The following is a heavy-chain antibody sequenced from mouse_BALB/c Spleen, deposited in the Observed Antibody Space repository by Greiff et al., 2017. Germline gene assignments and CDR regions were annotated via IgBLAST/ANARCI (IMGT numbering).Heavy chain of an antibody. CDR1: GYSITSDYA. CDR2: ISYSGST. D-gene: IGHD3-1*01. V-gene: IGHV3-2*02. CDR3: ARSQLGLRAWFAY. Sequence: EVQGVESGPGLVKPSQSLSLTCTVTGYSITSDYAWNWIRQFPGNKLEWMGYISYSGSTSYNPSLKSRISITRDTSKNQFFLQLNSVTTEDTATYYCARSQLGLRAWFAYWGQGTLVTVSA. J-gene: IGHJ3*01.